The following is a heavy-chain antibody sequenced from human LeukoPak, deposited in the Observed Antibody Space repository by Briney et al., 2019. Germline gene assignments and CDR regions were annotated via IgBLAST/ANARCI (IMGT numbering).Heavy chain of an antibody. CDR3: ARVQAMMVSRGWFDP. CDR2: INSDGSST. CDR1: GFTFSSYW. J-gene: IGHJ5*02. V-gene: IGHV3-74*01. D-gene: IGHD3-22*01. Sequence: GSLRLSCAASGFTFSSYWMHWVRQAPGKGLVWVSRINSDGSSTSYADSVKGRFTISRDNAKNTLYLQMNSLRAEDTAVYYCARVQAMMVSRGWFDPWGREPWSPSPQ.